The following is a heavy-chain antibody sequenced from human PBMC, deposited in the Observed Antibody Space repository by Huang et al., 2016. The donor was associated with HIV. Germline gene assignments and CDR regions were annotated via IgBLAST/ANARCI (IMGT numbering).Heavy chain of an antibody. CDR1: GGSFTHYY. CDR3: VRGPRYVRADWYARLCNYWFFDL. D-gene: IGHD3-9*01. CDR2: INNGGNT. Sequence: QQQLQQWGAGLLKPSETLSLTCAVYGGSFTHYYWGWIRQPPGKGREWLGEINNGGNTQYGPAPKSRVTISLDTSKNQVSRKRTSGSASDTAVYYCVRGPRYVRADWYARLCNYWFFDLWGRGSLVSVSS. V-gene: IGHV4-34*01. J-gene: IGHJ2*01.